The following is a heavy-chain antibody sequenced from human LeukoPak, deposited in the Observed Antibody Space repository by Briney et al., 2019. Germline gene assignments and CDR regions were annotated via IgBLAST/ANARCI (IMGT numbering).Heavy chain of an antibody. CDR1: GGSFSVDY. CDR2: IYHSGST. Sequence: SETLSLTRAVHGGSFSVDYWSWIRPPPGKRREWIGSIYHSGSTYYNPSLKSRVTISVDTSKTQLSLQLSSVTAADTAVYYCARVSGYSSGWYYDYWGQGTLVTVSS. V-gene: IGHV4-34*01. D-gene: IGHD6-19*01. CDR3: ARVSGYSSGWYYDY. J-gene: IGHJ4*02.